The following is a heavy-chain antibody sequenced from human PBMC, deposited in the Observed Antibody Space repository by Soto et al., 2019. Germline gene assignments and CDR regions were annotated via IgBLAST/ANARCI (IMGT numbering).Heavy chain of an antibody. CDR1: GGSISSYY. J-gene: IGHJ4*02. CDR2: IYYSGST. CDR3: ARQRTSVVTQAYFDS. Sequence: SDTLSLTCTVSGGSISSYYWSWIRQPPGKGLEWIGCIYYSGSTNYNPSLKSRVTISVDTSKNQFSLKLRSVTAADTALYYCARQRTSVVTQAYFDSWGQGSLVTVYS. D-gene: IGHD2-21*02. V-gene: IGHV4-59*08.